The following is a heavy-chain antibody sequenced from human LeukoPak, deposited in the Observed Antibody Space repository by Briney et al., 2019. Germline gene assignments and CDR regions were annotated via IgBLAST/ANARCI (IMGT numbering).Heavy chain of an antibody. CDR2: ISSSSSYI. V-gene: IGHV3-21*01. D-gene: IGHD6-25*01. CDR3: ARAVALSSGWFDY. CDR1: GFTFSDHY. J-gene: IGHJ4*02. Sequence: GGSLRLSCAASGFTFSDHYMDWVRQAPGKGLEWVSSISSSSSYIYYADSVKGRFTISRDNAKNSLYLQMNSLRAEDTAVYYCARAVALSSGWFDYWGQGTLVTVSS.